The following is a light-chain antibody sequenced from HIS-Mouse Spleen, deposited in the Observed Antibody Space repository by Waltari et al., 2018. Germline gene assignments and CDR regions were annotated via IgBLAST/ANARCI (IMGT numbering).Light chain of an antibody. Sequence: QSALTQPPAASGSPGQSVTLSCTRTSSDVGGYNYVSWYHQHPGKAPNLMIYEVSKRPSGVPDRFSGSKSGNTASLTVSGLQAEDEADYYCSSYAGSNNFVVFGGGTKLTVL. V-gene: IGLV2-8*01. CDR3: SSYAGSNNFVV. CDR1: SSDVGGYNY. J-gene: IGLJ2*01. CDR2: EVS.